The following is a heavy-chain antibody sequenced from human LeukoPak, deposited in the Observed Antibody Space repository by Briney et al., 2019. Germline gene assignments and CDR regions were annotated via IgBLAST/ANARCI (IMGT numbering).Heavy chain of an antibody. J-gene: IGHJ4*02. CDR1: GFTFSSYS. V-gene: IGHV3-21*01. D-gene: IGHD4-17*01. Sequence: PGGSLRLSCAASGFTFSSYSMNWVRQAPGKGLEWVSSISSSSSYIYYADSVKGRFTISRDNARNSLYLQMNSLRAEDTAVYYCARVKYGDYVSDYWGQGTLVTVSS. CDR3: ARVKYGDYVSDY. CDR2: ISSSSSYI.